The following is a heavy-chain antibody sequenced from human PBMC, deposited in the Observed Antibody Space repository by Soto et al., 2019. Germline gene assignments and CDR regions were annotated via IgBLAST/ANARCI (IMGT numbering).Heavy chain of an antibody. CDR2: IYYSGST. D-gene: IGHD3-10*01. CDR3: ARSYYGSGRAGGY. Sequence: HPPGKGLEWIGYIYYSGSTYYNPSLKSRVTISVDTSKNQFSLKLSSVTAADRAVYFCARSYYGSGRAGGYWGQAKLVSVS. J-gene: IGHJ4*02. V-gene: IGHV4-30-4*01.